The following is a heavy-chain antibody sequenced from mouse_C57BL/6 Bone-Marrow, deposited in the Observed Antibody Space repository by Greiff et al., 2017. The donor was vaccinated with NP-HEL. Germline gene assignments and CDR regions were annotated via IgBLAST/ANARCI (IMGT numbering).Heavy chain of an antibody. Sequence: LVESGAELARPGASVKLSCKASGYTFTSYGISWVKQRTGQGLEWIGEIYPRSGNTYYNEKFKGKATLTADKSSSTAYMELRSLTSEDSAVYFCAINYGSSYTWFAYWGQGTLVTVSA. CDR1: GYTFTSYG. J-gene: IGHJ3*01. CDR2: IYPRSGNT. V-gene: IGHV1-81*01. D-gene: IGHD1-1*01. CDR3: AINYGSSYTWFAY.